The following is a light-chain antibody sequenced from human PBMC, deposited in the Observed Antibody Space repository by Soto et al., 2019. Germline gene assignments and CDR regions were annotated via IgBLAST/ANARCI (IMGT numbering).Light chain of an antibody. CDR3: LQHNTYPRT. J-gene: IGKJ1*01. CDR2: AAS. Sequence: IQVTQSPSTLSGSVGDRATITCRASQSISSYLGWYQQKPAKAPKRLIYAASSLQSGVPSRFSGSGSGTEFTLTISSLQPEDSATYFCLQHNTYPRTFGQGTKVDI. V-gene: IGKV1-17*01. CDR1: QSISSY.